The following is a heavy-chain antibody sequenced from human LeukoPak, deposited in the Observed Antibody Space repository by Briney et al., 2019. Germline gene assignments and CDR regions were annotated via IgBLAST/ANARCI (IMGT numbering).Heavy chain of an antibody. Sequence: GGSLRLSCAAYGFTFSSYAMSWVRQAPGKGLEWVSAMSGSGGSTYYADSVEGRFTISRDYSKNTLYLQMNSLRAEDTAVYYCATHLNSWYSPFDYWGQGTLVNVSS. V-gene: IGHV3-23*01. J-gene: IGHJ4*02. CDR1: GFTFSSYA. CDR3: ATHLNSWYSPFDY. D-gene: IGHD6-13*01. CDR2: MSGSGGST.